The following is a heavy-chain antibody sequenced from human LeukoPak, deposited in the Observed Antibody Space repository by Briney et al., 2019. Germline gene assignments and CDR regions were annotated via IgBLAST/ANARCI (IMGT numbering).Heavy chain of an antibody. CDR3: AREYYYDSSGYYQPLGY. J-gene: IGHJ4*02. Sequence: SVNVSCKASGGTFSSYAISWVRQAPGQGLEWMGRIIPILGIANYAQKFQGRVTITADKSTSTAYMELSSLRSEDTAVYYCAREYYYDSSGYYQPLGYWGQGTLVTVSS. CDR2: IIPILGIA. D-gene: IGHD3-22*01. V-gene: IGHV1-69*04. CDR1: GGTFSSYA.